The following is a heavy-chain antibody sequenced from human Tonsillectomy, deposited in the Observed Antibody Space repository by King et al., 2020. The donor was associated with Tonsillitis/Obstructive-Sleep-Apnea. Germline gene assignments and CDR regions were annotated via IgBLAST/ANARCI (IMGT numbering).Heavy chain of an antibody. CDR2: IYYSGST. Sequence: VQLQESGPGLVKPSETLSLTCTVSGGSISSYYWSWIRQPPGKGLEWIGYIYYSGSTNYNPSLKSRVTISVDTSKNQFSLKLSSVTAADTAVYYCAREFTDSSSRYYYYYMDVWGKGTTVTVSS. V-gene: IGHV4-59*01. J-gene: IGHJ6*03. CDR3: AREFTDSSSRYYYYYMDV. CDR1: GGSISSYY. D-gene: IGHD6-6*01.